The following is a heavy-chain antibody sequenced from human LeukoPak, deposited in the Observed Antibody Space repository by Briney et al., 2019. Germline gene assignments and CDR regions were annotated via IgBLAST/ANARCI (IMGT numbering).Heavy chain of an antibody. D-gene: IGHD6-19*01. CDR1: GGSFSGYY. J-gene: IGHJ4*02. CDR3: ARVGRADSSGWYDDY. Sequence: SETLSLTCAVYGGSFSGYYWSWIRQPPGKGLEWIGEINHSGSTNYNPSLKSRVTISVDTSKNQFSLKLSSVTAADTAVYYCARVGRADSSGWYDDYWGQGTLVTFSS. CDR2: INHSGST. V-gene: IGHV4-34*01.